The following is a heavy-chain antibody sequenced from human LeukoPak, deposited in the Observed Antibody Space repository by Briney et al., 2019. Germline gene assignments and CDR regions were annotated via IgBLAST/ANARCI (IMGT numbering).Heavy chain of an antibody. CDR2: ISAYNGNT. V-gene: IGHV1-18*04. Sequence: ASVKVSRRASGYTFSSYGISWVRQAPGQGPEWRGWISAYNGNTNYAQNFQGRVTMTTDTSTSTAYMELRSLRSDDTAVYYCARDLGAADTLSFFDYWGQGTLVTVSS. CDR3: ARDLGAADTLSFFDY. J-gene: IGHJ4*02. D-gene: IGHD6-13*01. CDR1: GYTFSSYG.